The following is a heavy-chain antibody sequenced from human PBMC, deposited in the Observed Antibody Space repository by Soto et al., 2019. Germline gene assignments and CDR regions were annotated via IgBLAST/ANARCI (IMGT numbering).Heavy chain of an antibody. D-gene: IGHD4-4*01. V-gene: IGHV1-3*01. Sequence: GASVKVSCKASGYTFSSYAMHWVRQAPGQRLEWMGWINAGEGNTKYSQKFQGRVTITRDTSASTVYMDLSSLRSEDTAVYYCARAATVTTDNWFDPWGQGTLVTVSS. J-gene: IGHJ5*02. CDR2: INAGEGNT. CDR3: ARAATVTTDNWFDP. CDR1: GYTFSSYA.